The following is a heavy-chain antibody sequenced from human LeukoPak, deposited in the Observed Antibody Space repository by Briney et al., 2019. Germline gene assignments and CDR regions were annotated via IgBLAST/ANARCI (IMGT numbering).Heavy chain of an antibody. J-gene: IGHJ6*03. Sequence: ASVKVSCKSSGYTFTSYDINWVRQATGQGLEWMGWMNPNSGNTGYSQKFQGRVSITRNTSITTAYMELSSLRSEDTAVYYCARGRWSGYDYYYMDVWGKGTTVTVSS. CDR2: MNPNSGNT. CDR3: ARGRWSGYDYYYMDV. V-gene: IGHV1-8*03. D-gene: IGHD6-13*01. CDR1: GYTFTSYD.